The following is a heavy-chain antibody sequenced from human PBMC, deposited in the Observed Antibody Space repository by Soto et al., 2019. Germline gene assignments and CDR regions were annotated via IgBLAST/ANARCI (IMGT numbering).Heavy chain of an antibody. CDR3: AKVSCSGGRCYSSYYYGMDV. J-gene: IGHJ6*02. V-gene: IGHV3-23*01. D-gene: IGHD2-15*01. CDR1: GFTFSSYA. Sequence: EVQLLESGGGLVQPGGSLRLSCAASGFTFSSYAMSWVRQAPGKGLEWVSAISGSGGSTYYADSVKGRFTISRDNSKNTLYLQMNSLRAEDTAVYYCAKVSCSGGRCYSSYYYGMDVWGQGTTVTVSS. CDR2: ISGSGGST.